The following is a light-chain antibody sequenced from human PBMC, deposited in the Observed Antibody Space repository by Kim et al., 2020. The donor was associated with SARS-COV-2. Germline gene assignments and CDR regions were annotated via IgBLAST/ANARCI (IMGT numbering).Light chain of an antibody. CDR3: QHYGSSLFT. CDR2: GAS. Sequence: EIALTQSPGTLSLSPGERSTLSCRASQSVSNNYLAWYQQKPGQAPRLLIYGASSRATGIPDRFSGSGSGTDFTLTISRLEPEDFAVYYCQHYGSSLFTFGPGTKVDIK. CDR1: QSVSNNY. V-gene: IGKV3-20*01. J-gene: IGKJ3*01.